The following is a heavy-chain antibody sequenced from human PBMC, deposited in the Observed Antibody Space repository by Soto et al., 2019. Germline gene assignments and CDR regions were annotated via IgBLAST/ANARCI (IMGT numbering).Heavy chain of an antibody. D-gene: IGHD6-19*01. CDR3: ARDCRGVAGTMDY. CDR2: IWYDGSNK. CDR1: GFTFSSYG. J-gene: IGHJ4*02. V-gene: IGHV3-33*01. Sequence: QVQLVESGGGVVQPGRSLRLSCAASGFTFSSYGMHWVRQAPGKGLEWVAVIWYDGSNKYYADSVKGRFTISRDNSKNTLYLQMNSLRAEDTAVYYCARDCRGVAGTMDYWGQGTLVTVSS.